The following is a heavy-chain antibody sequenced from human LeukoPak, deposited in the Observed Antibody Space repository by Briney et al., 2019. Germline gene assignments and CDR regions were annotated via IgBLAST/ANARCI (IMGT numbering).Heavy chain of an antibody. D-gene: IGHD3-22*01. V-gene: IGHV3-23*01. CDR2: ISATGGST. J-gene: IGHJ4*02. CDR1: GFTFNNYA. CDR3: AKAREDTYYYDSSGYYFATPLDY. Sequence: GGSLRLSCAASGFTFNNYAMSWVRQVPGKGLEWVSSISATGGSTYYSDSVEGRFAISRDNSKNTLYLQMNSLRAEDTAVYYCAKAREDTYYYDSSGYYFATPLDYWGQGTLVTVSS.